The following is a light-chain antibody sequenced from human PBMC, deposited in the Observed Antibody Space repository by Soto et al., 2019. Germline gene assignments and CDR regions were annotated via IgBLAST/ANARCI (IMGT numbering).Light chain of an antibody. CDR2: EAS. Sequence: DIQMTQSPSTLSASVGDRVTIICRASQNVNKYLAWYQQKPGKAPTLLIYEASILQSGVPSRFSGNGFGTDFTHTISNLQPDDFATYYCQQYDFYSAFGQGTKLEIK. CDR1: QNVNKY. V-gene: IGKV1-5*02. J-gene: IGKJ2*01. CDR3: QQYDFYSA.